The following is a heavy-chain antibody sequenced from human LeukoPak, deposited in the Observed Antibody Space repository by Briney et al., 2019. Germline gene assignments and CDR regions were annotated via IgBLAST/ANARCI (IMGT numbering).Heavy chain of an antibody. D-gene: IGHD1-26*01. CDR3: ATSTLKWELPHFDY. CDR1: GYTFTSYG. Sequence: ASVKVSCKASGYTFTSYGISWVRQAPGQGLEWMGWISAYNGNTNYAQKLQGRVTMTTDTSTSTAYMELRSLRSDDTAVYYCATSTLKWELPHFDYWGQGTLVTVSS. CDR2: ISAYNGNT. V-gene: IGHV1-18*01. J-gene: IGHJ4*02.